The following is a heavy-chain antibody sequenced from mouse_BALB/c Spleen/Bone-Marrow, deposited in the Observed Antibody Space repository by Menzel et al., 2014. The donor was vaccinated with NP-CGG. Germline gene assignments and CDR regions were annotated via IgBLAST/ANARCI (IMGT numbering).Heavy chain of an antibody. CDR2: IDPANGNT. J-gene: IGHJ1*01. D-gene: IGHD2-4*01. V-gene: IGHV14-3*02. Sequence: EVQLVESGAELVKPGASVKLSCTASGFNIKDTYMHWVKQRPEQGLEWIGRIDPANGNTKYDPKFQGEATITADTSSNTAYLQLSSLTSEDTAVYYCANYDYGWYFDVWGAGTTVTVSS. CDR3: ANYDYGWYFDV. CDR1: GFNIKDTY.